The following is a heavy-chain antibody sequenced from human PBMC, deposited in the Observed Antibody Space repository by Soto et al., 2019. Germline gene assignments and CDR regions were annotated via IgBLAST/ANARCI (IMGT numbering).Heavy chain of an antibody. J-gene: IGHJ6*02. CDR3: ARADILVVPAAIPVGYYYYGMDV. CDR1: GYTFTSYY. D-gene: IGHD2-2*02. CDR2: INPSGGST. Sequence: QVQLVQSGAEVKKPGASVKVSCKASGYTFTSYYMHWVRQAPGQGLEWMGIINPSGGSTSYAQKFQGRVTMTRDTSTSTGYMELSSLRSEDTAVYYCARADILVVPAAIPVGYYYYGMDVWGQGTTVTVSS. V-gene: IGHV1-46*01.